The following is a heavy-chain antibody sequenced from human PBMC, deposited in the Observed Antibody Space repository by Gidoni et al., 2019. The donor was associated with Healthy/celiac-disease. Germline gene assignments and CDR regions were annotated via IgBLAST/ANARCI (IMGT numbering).Heavy chain of an antibody. Sequence: EVQLVESGGGLVKPGGSLRLSCAASGFTFSSYSMNWVRQAPGKGLEWVSSISSSSSYIYDADSVKGRFTISRDNAKNSLYLQMNSLRAEDTAVYYCARDGPYHQWLLRYYYGMDVWGQGTTVTVSS. CDR3: ARDGPYHQWLLRYYYGMDV. CDR1: GFTFSSYS. CDR2: ISSSSSYI. D-gene: IGHD3-22*01. V-gene: IGHV3-21*01. J-gene: IGHJ6*02.